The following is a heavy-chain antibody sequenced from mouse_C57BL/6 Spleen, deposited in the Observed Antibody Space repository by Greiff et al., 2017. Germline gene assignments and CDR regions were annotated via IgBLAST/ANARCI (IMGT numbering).Heavy chain of an antibody. Sequence: EVQRVESGPGLVKPSQSLSLTCSVTGYSITSGYYWNWIRQFPGNKLEWMGYISYDGSNNYNPSRKNLISITRDTAKNQFFLKLKSVPTEDTATYYCAREGGNWYFDVWGTGTTVTVSS. CDR1: GYSITSGYY. CDR3: AREGGNWYFDV. V-gene: IGHV3-6*01. J-gene: IGHJ1*03. CDR2: ISYDGSN.